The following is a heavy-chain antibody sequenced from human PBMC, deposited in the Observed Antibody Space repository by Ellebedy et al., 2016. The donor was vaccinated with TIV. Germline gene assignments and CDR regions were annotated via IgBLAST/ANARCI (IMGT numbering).Heavy chain of an antibody. V-gene: IGHV3-33*08. CDR3: ARGPVDYDILTGYFSYYGMDV. CDR1: GFTFSSYG. D-gene: IGHD3-9*01. CDR2: IWYDGSNK. Sequence: GESLKISCAASGFTFSSYGLHWVRQAPGKGLEWVAVIWYDGSNKYYADSVKGRFTISRDNSKNTLYLQMNSLRAEDTAVYYCARGPVDYDILTGYFSYYGMDVWGQGTTVTVSS. J-gene: IGHJ6*02.